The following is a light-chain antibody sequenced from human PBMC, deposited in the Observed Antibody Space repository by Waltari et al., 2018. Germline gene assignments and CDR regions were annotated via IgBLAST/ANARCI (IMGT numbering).Light chain of an antibody. CDR3: QHYVRLPVT. Sequence: EIVLTQSPGTLSLSLGERATVSCRTSQSVSRALAWYQQKPGQAPRLLIYGASTRATGIPDRFSGSRSGTDFSLTISRLEPDDFAVYYCQHYVRLPVTFGQGTTVEI. CDR1: QSVSRA. J-gene: IGKJ1*01. CDR2: GAS. V-gene: IGKV3-20*01.